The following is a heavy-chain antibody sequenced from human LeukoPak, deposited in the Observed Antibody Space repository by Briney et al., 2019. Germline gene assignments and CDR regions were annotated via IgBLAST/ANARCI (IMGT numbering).Heavy chain of an antibody. V-gene: IGHV4-34*01. CDR2: IYYSGST. CDR1: GGSFSGYY. D-gene: IGHD3-16*01. CDR3: ARHYGP. Sequence: PSETLSLTCAVYGGSFSGYYWSWIRQPPGKGLEWIGSIYYSGSTYYNPSLKSRVTISVDTSKNQFSLKLNSVTATDTAVYYCARHYGPWGQGTLVTVSS. J-gene: IGHJ4*02.